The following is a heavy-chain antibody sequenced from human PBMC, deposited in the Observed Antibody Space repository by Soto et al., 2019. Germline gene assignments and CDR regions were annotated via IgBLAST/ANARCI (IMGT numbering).Heavy chain of an antibody. Sequence: VQLVESGGDLVQPGGSLRLSCAASGLIFSNYKMHWVRQAPGQGLVWVSRISTDGSITDYADSVKGRFTVSRDNAKNTLYLQRNSLRAEDTAVYYCARDTDGLHYWGQGTLVTVSS. J-gene: IGHJ4*02. CDR2: ISTDGSIT. V-gene: IGHV3-74*01. CDR1: GLIFSNYK. CDR3: ARDTDGLHY.